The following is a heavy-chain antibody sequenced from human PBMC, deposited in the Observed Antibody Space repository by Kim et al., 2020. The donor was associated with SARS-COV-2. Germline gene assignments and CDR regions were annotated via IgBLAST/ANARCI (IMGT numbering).Heavy chain of an antibody. CDR1: GFTFSHSY. D-gene: IGHD2-2*01. V-gene: IGHV3-11*01. CDR3: ARSPGDSFYGPFDY. J-gene: IGHJ4*01. CDR2: ITSSCSPI. Sequence: GGSLRLSCSASGFTFSHSYMTLIRQAPGKGLEWMSYITSSCSPIYYADSWMGRFTISRYNAQNSLYLQMNRLRAEDTAVYYCARSPGDSFYGPFDY.